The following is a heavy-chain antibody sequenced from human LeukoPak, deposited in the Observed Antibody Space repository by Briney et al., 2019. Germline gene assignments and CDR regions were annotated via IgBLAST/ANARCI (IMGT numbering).Heavy chain of an antibody. V-gene: IGHV3-21*01. CDR1: GFTFSSYS. Sequence: GGSLRLSCAASGFTFSSYSMNWVRQAPGKGLEWVSSISSSGSYIYYADSVKGRFTISRDNAKNSLYLEMNSLRAEDTAVYYCARDFFYYDSSGYYHDYWGQGTLVTVSS. CDR2: ISSSGSYI. J-gene: IGHJ4*02. CDR3: ARDFFYYDSSGYYHDY. D-gene: IGHD3-22*01.